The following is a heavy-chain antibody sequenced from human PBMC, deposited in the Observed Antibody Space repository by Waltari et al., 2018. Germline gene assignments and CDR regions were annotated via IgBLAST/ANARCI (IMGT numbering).Heavy chain of an antibody. J-gene: IGHJ5*02. D-gene: IGHD2-2*01. CDR2: INHSGST. CDR3: ASIEYQLPRRGWFDP. V-gene: IGHV4-34*01. Sequence: QVQLQQWGAGLLKPSETLSLTCAVHGGSFSGYYWSWIRQPPGKGLEWIGEINHSGSTNYNPSLKSRVTISVDTSKNQFSLKLSSVTAADTAVYYCASIEYQLPRRGWFDPWGQGTLVTVSS. CDR1: GGSFSGYY.